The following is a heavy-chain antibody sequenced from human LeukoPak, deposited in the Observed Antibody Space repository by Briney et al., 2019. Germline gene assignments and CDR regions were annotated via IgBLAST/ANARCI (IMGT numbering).Heavy chain of an antibody. CDR3: ARYRRITMVRGVSSAPDY. V-gene: IGHV3-74*01. CDR1: GFTFSSYW. Sequence: PGGSLRLSCAASGFTFSSYWMHWVRQAPGKGLVWVSRINSDGSSTSYADSVKGRLTISRDNAKNTLYLQMNSLRAEDTAVYYCARYRRITMVRGVSSAPDYWGQGTLVTVSS. D-gene: IGHD3-10*01. J-gene: IGHJ4*02. CDR2: INSDGSST.